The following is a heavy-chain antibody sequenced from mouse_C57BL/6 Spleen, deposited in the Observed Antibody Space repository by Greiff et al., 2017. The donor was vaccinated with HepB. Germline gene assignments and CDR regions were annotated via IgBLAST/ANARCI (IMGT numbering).Heavy chain of an antibody. CDR3: ARPINWDEDWFAY. D-gene: IGHD4-1*01. Sequence: EVMLVESGGGLVTPGGSLKLSCAASGFTFSSYTMSWVRQTPEKRLEWVATISGGGGNTYYPDSVKGRFTISRDNAKNTLYLQMSSLRSEDTALYYCARPINWDEDWFAYWGQGTLVTVSA. CDR1: GFTFSSYT. J-gene: IGHJ3*01. V-gene: IGHV5-9*01. CDR2: ISGGGGNT.